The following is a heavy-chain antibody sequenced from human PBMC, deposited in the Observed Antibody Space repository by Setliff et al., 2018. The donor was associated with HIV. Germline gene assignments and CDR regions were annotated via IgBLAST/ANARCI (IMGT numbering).Heavy chain of an antibody. D-gene: IGHD3-22*01. V-gene: IGHV1-69*13. CDR1: GGTFRSHE. CDR3: ARIPNHSSGFDY. Sequence: SVKVSCKASGGTFRSHELSWVRQAPGKGLEWMGGIVPILNTGNYAPKFQGRVTITADESTTTAYMELSILRSEDTAVYYCARIPNHSSGFDYWGQGTPVTVSS. J-gene: IGHJ4*02. CDR2: IVPILNTG.